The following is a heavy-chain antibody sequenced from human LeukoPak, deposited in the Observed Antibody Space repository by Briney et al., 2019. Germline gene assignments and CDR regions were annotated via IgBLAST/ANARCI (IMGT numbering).Heavy chain of an antibody. V-gene: IGHV1-8*02. J-gene: IGHJ4*02. CDR1: GYTFTGYY. Sequence: ASVKVSCKASGYTFTGYYMHWVRQATGQGLEWMGWMNPNSGNTGYAQKFQGRVTMTRNTSISTAYMELSSLRSEDTAVYYCARLKGDLDYWGQGTLVTVSS. CDR3: ARLKGDLDY. CDR2: MNPNSGNT.